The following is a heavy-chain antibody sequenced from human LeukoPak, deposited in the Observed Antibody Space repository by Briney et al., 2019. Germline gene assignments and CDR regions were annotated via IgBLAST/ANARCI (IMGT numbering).Heavy chain of an antibody. CDR2: IWYDGSNK. Sequence: GGSLRLSCAASGFTFRSYGMEWVRQAPGKGLEWVAVIWYDGSNKYYADSVKGRFTISRDNSKNTLYLQMNSLRAEDTAVYYCAVEYSSSSEGFDYWGQGTLVTVSS. CDR1: GFTFRSYG. CDR3: AVEYSSSSEGFDY. J-gene: IGHJ4*02. D-gene: IGHD6-6*01. V-gene: IGHV3-33*01.